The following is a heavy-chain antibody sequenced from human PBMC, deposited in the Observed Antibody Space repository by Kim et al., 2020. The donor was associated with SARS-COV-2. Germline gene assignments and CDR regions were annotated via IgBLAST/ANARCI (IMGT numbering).Heavy chain of an antibody. CDR1: GFIFSKYA. CDR3: AVYYCAKSVAKAGSDRFDY. V-gene: IGHV3-23*01. Sequence: GGSLRLSCAASGFIFSKYAMNWVRQAPGKGLEWVSTISSSGTTTFYTDSVKGRFTISRDNSQNTLYLQMNSLRAGDTAAEDTAVYYCAKSVAKAGSDRFDYWGQGTLVTVSS. J-gene: IGHJ4*02. D-gene: IGHD3-22*01. CDR2: ISSSGTTT.